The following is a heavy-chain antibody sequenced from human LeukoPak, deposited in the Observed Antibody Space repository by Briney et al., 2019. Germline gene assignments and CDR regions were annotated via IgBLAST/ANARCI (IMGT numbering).Heavy chain of an antibody. V-gene: IGHV3-48*03. D-gene: IGHD1-26*01. J-gene: IGHJ4*02. CDR1: GFTFSSYE. CDR3: ARDYSGSSLDY. CDR2: ISSSGSTI. Sequence: GGSLRLSCAASGFTFSSYEMNWVRQAPGEGLEWVSYISSSGSTIYYADSVKGRFTISRDNAKNSLFLQMNSLRAEDTAVYYCARDYSGSSLDYWGQGTLVTVSS.